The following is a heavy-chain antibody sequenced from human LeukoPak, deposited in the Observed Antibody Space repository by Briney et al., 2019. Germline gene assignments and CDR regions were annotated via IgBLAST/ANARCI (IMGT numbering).Heavy chain of an antibody. V-gene: IGHV4-34*01. Sequence: ASETLSLTCAVYGGSFSGYYWSWIRQPPGKGLEWIGEINHSGSTNYNPSLKSRVTISVHTSKNQFSLKLSSVTAADTAVYYCARGRKQWLVRYFDYWGQGTLVTVSS. CDR2: INHSGST. CDR1: GGSFSGYY. J-gene: IGHJ4*02. CDR3: ARGRKQWLVRYFDY. D-gene: IGHD6-19*01.